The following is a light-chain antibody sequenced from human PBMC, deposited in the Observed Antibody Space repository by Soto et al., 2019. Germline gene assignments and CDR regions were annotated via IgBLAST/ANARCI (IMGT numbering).Light chain of an antibody. Sequence: QSALTQPASVSGSPGQSSTISGTGTSSDVGGYNYVSWYQQHPGKAPKLMIYDVSNRPSGVSNRFSGSKSGNTASLTISGLQAEDEADYYCSSYTSSSTLWVFGGGTKLTVL. CDR1: SSDVGGYNY. J-gene: IGLJ3*02. V-gene: IGLV2-14*01. CDR3: SSYTSSSTLWV. CDR2: DVS.